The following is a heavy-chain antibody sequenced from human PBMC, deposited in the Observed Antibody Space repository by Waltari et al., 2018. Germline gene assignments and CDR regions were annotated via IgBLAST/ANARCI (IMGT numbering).Heavy chain of an antibody. V-gene: IGHV3-53*01. CDR2: IYSAVTT. CDR3: ARGNTASLDY. CDR1: GFTVTNYY. J-gene: IGHJ4*02. D-gene: IGHD2-21*02. Sequence: HLVESGGGLIQPGGSLRLSCAASGFTVTNYYMSRVRQAPGRGGECVSVIYSAVTTYYADSLNGRFTISSDTFRNTLYLQMHNLRPDDTAVYYCARGNTASLDYWGQGTLVTVSS.